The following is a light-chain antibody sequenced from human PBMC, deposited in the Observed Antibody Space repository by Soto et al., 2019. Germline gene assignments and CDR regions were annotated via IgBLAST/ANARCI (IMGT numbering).Light chain of an antibody. Sequence: DIQMTQSPSSLSASVGDRVTITCRASQSIRSYLNWYQQKPGKAPKLLIYAASNLQSGVPSGFSGSGSGTDFTLTISSLQPEDFATYYCQQSYSTPYTFGQGTKLAIK. J-gene: IGKJ2*01. CDR3: QQSYSTPYT. CDR1: QSIRSY. V-gene: IGKV1-39*01. CDR2: AAS.